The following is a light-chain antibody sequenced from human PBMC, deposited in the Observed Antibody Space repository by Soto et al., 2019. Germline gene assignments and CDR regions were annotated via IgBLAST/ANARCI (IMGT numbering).Light chain of an antibody. Sequence: ETVLTQSPGTLSLSTGERATLSCRASQTVNGNSLGWYQQKPGQAPRLLIHDTYIRATGIPDRLSGSGCGTDFTLTISRLEPEDLAVYYCQKCGSLPGTFGQGTRVDIK. J-gene: IGKJ1*01. V-gene: IGKV3-20*01. CDR2: DTY. CDR1: QTVNGNS. CDR3: QKCGSLPGT.